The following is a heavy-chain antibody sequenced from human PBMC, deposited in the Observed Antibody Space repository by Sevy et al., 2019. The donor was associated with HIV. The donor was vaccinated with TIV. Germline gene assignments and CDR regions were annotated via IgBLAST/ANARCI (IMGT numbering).Heavy chain of an antibody. J-gene: IGHJ6*02. CDR3: ARASVVRGVSLYYYHYGMDV. CDR1: GFTFDYYG. Sequence: GESLKISCAASGFTFDYYGMSWVRQVPGRGLEWVSGLNWNGGSTRYADSVKGQFTISRDNAKNSLYLQMNSLRAEDTALYYCARASVVRGVSLYYYHYGMDVWGQGTTVTVSS. CDR2: LNWNGGST. V-gene: IGHV3-20*04. D-gene: IGHD3-10*01.